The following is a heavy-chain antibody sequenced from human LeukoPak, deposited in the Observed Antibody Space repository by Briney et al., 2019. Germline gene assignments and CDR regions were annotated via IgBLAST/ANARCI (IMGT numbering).Heavy chain of an antibody. CDR1: GDSISSGGYS. CDR3: ARELAYDSSGYYLRYFDY. D-gene: IGHD3-22*01. J-gene: IGHJ4*02. CDR2: IYHSGST. V-gene: IGHV4-30-2*01. Sequence: SQTLSFTCAVSGDSISSGGYSWSWIRQPPGKGLEWIGYIYHSGSTYYNPSLKSRVTISVDRSKNQFSLKLSSVTAADTAVYYCARELAYDSSGYYLRYFDYWGQGTLVTVSS.